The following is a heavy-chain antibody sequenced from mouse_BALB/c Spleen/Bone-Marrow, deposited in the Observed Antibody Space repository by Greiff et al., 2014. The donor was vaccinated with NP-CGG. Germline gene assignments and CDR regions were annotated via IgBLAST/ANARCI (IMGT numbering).Heavy chain of an antibody. D-gene: IGHD2-5*01. V-gene: IGHV1-7*01. J-gene: IGHJ3*01. CDR3: ARSNYPAWFAY. CDR2: INPSTGYT. Sequence: QVQLKESGAELAKPGASGKMSCKASGYTFTSYWMHWVKQRPGQGLEWIGYINPSTGYTEYNQKFKDKATLTADKSSSTAYMQLSSLTSEDSAVYYCARSNYPAWFAYWGQGTLVTVSA. CDR1: GYTFTSYW.